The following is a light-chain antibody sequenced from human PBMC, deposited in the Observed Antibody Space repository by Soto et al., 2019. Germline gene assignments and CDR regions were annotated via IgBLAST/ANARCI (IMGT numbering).Light chain of an antibody. Sequence: QSALTQPASVSGSPGQSITISCTGTSSDVGGYNYVSRYQQHPGKAPKLMIYDVSNRPSGVSNRFSGSKSGNTASLTISGLQAEDEADYYCSSYTSSRIQDVVFGGGTKLTVL. V-gene: IGLV2-14*01. CDR3: SSYTSSRIQDVV. CDR1: SSDVGGYNY. CDR2: DVS. J-gene: IGLJ2*01.